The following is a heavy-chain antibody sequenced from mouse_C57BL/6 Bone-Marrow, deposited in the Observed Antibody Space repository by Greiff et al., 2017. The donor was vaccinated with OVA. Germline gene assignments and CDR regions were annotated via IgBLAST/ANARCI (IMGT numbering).Heavy chain of an antibody. V-gene: IGHV5-6*01. D-gene: IGHD1-1*01. J-gene: IGHJ4*01. CDR1: GFTFSSYG. CDR2: ISSGGSYT. CDR3: ARKGDYGSSHYAMDY. Sequence: EVKVVESGGDLVKPGGSLKLSCAASGFTFSSYGMSWVRQTPDKRLEWVATISSGGSYTYYPDSVKGRFTISRDNAKNTLYLQMSSLKSEDTAMYYCARKGDYGSSHYAMDYWGQGTSVTVSS.